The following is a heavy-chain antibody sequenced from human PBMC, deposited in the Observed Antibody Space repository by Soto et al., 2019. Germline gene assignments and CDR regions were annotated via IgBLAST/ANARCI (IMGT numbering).Heavy chain of an antibody. D-gene: IGHD3-3*01. CDR2: IYYSGST. CDR1: GGSISSYY. J-gene: IGHJ4*02. Sequence: PSETLSLTCTVSGGSISSYYWSWSRQPPGKGLEWIGYIYYSGSTNYNPSLKSRVTISVDTSKNQFSLKLSSVTAADTAVYYCARGSNYDFWSGYQEAFDYWGQGTLVTVSS. CDR3: ARGSNYDFWSGYQEAFDY. V-gene: IGHV4-59*01.